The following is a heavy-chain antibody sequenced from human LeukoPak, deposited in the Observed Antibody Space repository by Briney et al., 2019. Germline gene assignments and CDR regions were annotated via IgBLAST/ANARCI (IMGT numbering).Heavy chain of an antibody. CDR3: ARPSPNTTRGID. D-gene: IGHD1-14*01. CDR1: GFNFCSYW. CDR2: ITSDASTT. V-gene: IGHV3-74*01. Sequence: LFSAASGFNFCSYWMHWVRQAPGKGLVWVSRITSDASTTNYAASVKGRFTISRDTTKTTLYLQMNSQTSDDTTEYYCARPSPNTTRGIDWGQGTLITV. J-gene: IGHJ4*02.